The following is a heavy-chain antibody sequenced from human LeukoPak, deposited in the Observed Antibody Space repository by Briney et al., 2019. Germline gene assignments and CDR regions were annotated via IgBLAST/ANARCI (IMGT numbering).Heavy chain of an antibody. V-gene: IGHV3-23*01. Sequence: PGGSLTLFRAASGFTFSKALMSWVGQAPGKGLEWVSAILTDSGGTYYTDSVKGRFTISRDNSRNTLYLQMNSLRAEDTAVYYCANHRGVKEIYMDVWGKGTTVTVSS. CDR2: ILTDSGGT. CDR3: ANHRGVKEIYMDV. D-gene: IGHD1-26*01. J-gene: IGHJ6*03. CDR1: GFTFSKAL.